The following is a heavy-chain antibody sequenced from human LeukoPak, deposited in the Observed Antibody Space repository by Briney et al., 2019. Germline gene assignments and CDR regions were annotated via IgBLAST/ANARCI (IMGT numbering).Heavy chain of an antibody. CDR2: ISYDGSNK. J-gene: IGHJ4*02. V-gene: IGHV3-30-3*01. CDR3: AREGLTSRQGGPDY. Sequence: GGSLRLSCAASGFTFSSYAMHWVRQAPGKGLEGVAVISYDGSNKYYADSVKGRFTISRDNSKNTLYLQMNSLRAEDTAVYYCAREGLTSRQGGPDYWGQGTLVTVSS. CDR1: GFTFSSYA. D-gene: IGHD3/OR15-3a*01.